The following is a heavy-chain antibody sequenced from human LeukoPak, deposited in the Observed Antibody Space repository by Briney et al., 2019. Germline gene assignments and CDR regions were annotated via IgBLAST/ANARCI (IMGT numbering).Heavy chain of an antibody. J-gene: IGHJ3*02. Sequence: KTSQTLSLTCTVSGGSISSFYWSWIRQPAGKGLEWIGRIYTSGNTNYNPSLKSRVTISVDKSKNQFSLKLSSVTAADTAVYYCARDHTRRVVIPTRSDAFDIWGQGTMVTVSS. D-gene: IGHD3-22*01. CDR1: GGSISSFY. CDR3: ARDHTRRVVIPTRSDAFDI. V-gene: IGHV4-4*07. CDR2: IYTSGNT.